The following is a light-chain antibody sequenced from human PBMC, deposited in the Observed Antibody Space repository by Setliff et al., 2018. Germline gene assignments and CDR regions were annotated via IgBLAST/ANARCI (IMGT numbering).Light chain of an antibody. CDR3: TAYTSGTTDV. Sequence: QSVLTQPASVSGSPGQSITISCSGTSSDVGSYDLVSWYQQHPGKAPKLIIYGVSNRPSGVSSRFSGSKSGNTASLTISGLQTEDEADYYCTAYTSGTTDVFGTGTKGTVL. V-gene: IGLV2-14*03. J-gene: IGLJ1*01. CDR2: GVS. CDR1: SSDVGSYDL.